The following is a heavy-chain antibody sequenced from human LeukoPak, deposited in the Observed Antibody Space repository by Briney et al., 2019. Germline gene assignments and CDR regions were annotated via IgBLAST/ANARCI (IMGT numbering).Heavy chain of an antibody. CDR3: TTRYCSGGRWDY. D-gene: IGHD2-15*01. Sequence: PGGSLRLSCAASGFTFSNAWMNWVRQAPGKGLEWVGRIKSKTDGGTTDYAAPVKGRFTISRDDSKTTLYLQMNSLKTEDTAVYYCTTRYCSGGRWDYWGQGTLVTVSS. CDR2: IKSKTDGGTT. CDR1: GFTFSNAW. V-gene: IGHV3-15*01. J-gene: IGHJ4*02.